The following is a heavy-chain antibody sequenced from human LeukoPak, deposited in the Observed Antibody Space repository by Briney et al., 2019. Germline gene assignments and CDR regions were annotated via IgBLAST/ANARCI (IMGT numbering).Heavy chain of an antibody. CDR1: GFTFSSYG. Sequence: PGGSLRLSCAASGFTFSSYGMSWVRQAPGKGLEWVSAISGSGGSTYYADSVKGRFTISRDNSKNTLYLQMNSLRAEDTAVYYCANRATGSGYYSMDVWGKGTTVTISS. J-gene: IGHJ6*03. V-gene: IGHV3-23*01. D-gene: IGHD5-12*01. CDR2: ISGSGGST. CDR3: ANRATGSGYYSMDV.